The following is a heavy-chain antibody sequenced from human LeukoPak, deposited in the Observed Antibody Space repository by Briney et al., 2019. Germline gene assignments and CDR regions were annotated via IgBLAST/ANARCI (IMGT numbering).Heavy chain of an antibody. D-gene: IGHD2-15*01. Sequence: ASVKVSCKASGYTFTSYGISWVRQAPGQGLEWMGWISAYNGNTNYAQKLQGRVTMTTDTSTSTAYMELRSLRSDDTAVYYCTRGVLLQGRGAFDIWGQGTMVTVSS. CDR2: ISAYNGNT. V-gene: IGHV1-18*01. CDR1: GYTFTSYG. J-gene: IGHJ3*02. CDR3: TRGVLLQGRGAFDI.